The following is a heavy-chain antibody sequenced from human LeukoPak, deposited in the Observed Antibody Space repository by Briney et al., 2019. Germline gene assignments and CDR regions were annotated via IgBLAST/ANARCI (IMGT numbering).Heavy chain of an antibody. J-gene: IGHJ4*02. Sequence: GESLKISCKGSGYSFTSYWIGWVRQMPGKGLEWMGIIYPGDSDTRYSPSFRGQVTISADKSISTAYLQWSSLKASDTAMYYCARHPYCTNGVCREIDYWGQGTLVTVSS. CDR3: ARHPYCTNGVCREIDY. V-gene: IGHV5-51*01. D-gene: IGHD2-8*01. CDR2: IYPGDSDT. CDR1: GYSFTSYW.